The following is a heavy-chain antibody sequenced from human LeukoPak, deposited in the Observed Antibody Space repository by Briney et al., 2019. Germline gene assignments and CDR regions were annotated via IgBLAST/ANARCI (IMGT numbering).Heavy chain of an antibody. CDR1: GFTFTNYY. CDR2: INPNDRST. CDR3: ARGPSGAFDI. Sequence: WASVKVSCKASGFTFTNYYMHWVRQAPGQRLEWMGLINPNDRSTSYSQKFQGRVTITRDTSTSTVYMELSSLRSEDTAVYYCARGPSGAFDIWGQGTMVTVSS. J-gene: IGHJ3*02. V-gene: IGHV1-46*01.